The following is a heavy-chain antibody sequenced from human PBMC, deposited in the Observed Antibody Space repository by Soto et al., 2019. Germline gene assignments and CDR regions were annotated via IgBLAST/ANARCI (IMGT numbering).Heavy chain of an antibody. CDR3: ARGIATGQLDP. J-gene: IGHJ5*02. CDR1: GYTFTRYT. CDR2: INPDNGNT. Sequence: VSVKVSCKASGYTFTRYTMNWVRQAPGQRLEWMGWINPDNGNTKSSQKFQDRVIITRDTSASTAYMDLSSLRSEDTAVYYCARGIATGQLDPWGQGTPVTVSS. D-gene: IGHD2-15*01. V-gene: IGHV1-3*01.